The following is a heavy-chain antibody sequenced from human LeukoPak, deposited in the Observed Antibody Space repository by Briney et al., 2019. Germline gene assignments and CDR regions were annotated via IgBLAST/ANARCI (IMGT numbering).Heavy chain of an antibody. CDR3: ARDWYTRYLDY. D-gene: IGHD6-13*01. Sequence: PGGSLRLSCAASGFTFSNYGMHWVRQAPGKGLEWVAVIWYDGSNKYYADSVKGRFTISRDFSENTLYLQMNSLRAEDTAVYYCARDWYTRYLDYWGQGTLVTVSS. J-gene: IGHJ4*02. V-gene: IGHV3-33*01. CDR2: IWYDGSNK. CDR1: GFTFSNYG.